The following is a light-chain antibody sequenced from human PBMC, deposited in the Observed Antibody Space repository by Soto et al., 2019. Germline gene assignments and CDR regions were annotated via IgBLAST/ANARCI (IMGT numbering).Light chain of an antibody. Sequence: QSALTQPASVSGSPGQSITISCTGTSSDVGGYNYVSWYQQHPVKAPKLMIYDVTNRPSGVSDRFSRSKSGNTASLTISGLQAEDEADYYCSSYTSSSTPYVFGTGTKLTVL. CDR3: SSYTSSSTPYV. J-gene: IGLJ1*01. CDR1: SSDVGGYNY. CDR2: DVT. V-gene: IGLV2-14*01.